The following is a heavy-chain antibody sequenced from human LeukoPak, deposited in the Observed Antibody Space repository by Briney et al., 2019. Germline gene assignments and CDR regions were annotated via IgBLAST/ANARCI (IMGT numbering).Heavy chain of an antibody. V-gene: IGHV4-34*01. Sequence: SETLSLTCAVYGGSFSGYYWSWLRQPPGKGLEWIGEINHSGSTNDNPSLKSRVTISVDTSKNQFSLKLSSVTAADTAVYYCARAPLGYCSGGSCLGLGYWGQGTLVTVSS. D-gene: IGHD2-15*01. CDR3: ARAPLGYCSGGSCLGLGY. CDR2: INHSGST. CDR1: GGSFSGYY. J-gene: IGHJ4*02.